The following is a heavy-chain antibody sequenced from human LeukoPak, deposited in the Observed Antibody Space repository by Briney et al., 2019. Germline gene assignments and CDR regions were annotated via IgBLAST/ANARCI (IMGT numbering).Heavy chain of an antibody. CDR3: AKCGNSAAAERYYYYYGMDV. Sequence: RGSLRLSCAASGFTFSSYAMSWVRQAPGKGLEWVSAITGSSGSTYYADSVKGRFTISRDNSKNTLYLQMNSLRAEDTAVYYCAKCGNSAAAERYYYYYGMDVWGQGTTVTVSS. CDR2: ITGSSGST. CDR1: GFTFSSYA. D-gene: IGHD2-2*01. V-gene: IGHV3-23*01. J-gene: IGHJ6*02.